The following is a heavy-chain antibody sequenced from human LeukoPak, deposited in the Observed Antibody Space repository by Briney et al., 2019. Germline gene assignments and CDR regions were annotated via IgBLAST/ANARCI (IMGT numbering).Heavy chain of an antibody. J-gene: IGHJ4*02. V-gene: IGHV3-48*01. CDR1: GFIFSAYS. Sequence: GGSLRLSCAASGFIFSAYSMNWVRQAPGKGLEWVSYISDSSDIIYYADSVKGRFTISRDNSKNTLYLQMDSLSAEDTAVYYCAKARVGEAGASDYWGQGTLVTVSS. CDR2: ISDSSDII. CDR3: AKARVGEAGASDY. D-gene: IGHD6-13*01.